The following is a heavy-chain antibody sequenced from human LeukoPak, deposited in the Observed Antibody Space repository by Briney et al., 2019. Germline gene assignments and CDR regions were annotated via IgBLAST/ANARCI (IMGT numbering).Heavy chain of an antibody. J-gene: IGHJ4*02. CDR1: GGSISSSSYY. Sequence: SETLSLTCTVSGGSISSSSYYWGWIRQPPGKGLEWIGSIYYSGSTYYNPSLKSRVTISVDTSKNQFSLKLSSVTAADTAVYYCARDGKSSRSSDPFDYWGQGTLATVSS. CDR2: IYYSGST. CDR3: ARDGKSSRSSDPFDY. D-gene: IGHD6-6*01. V-gene: IGHV4-39*07.